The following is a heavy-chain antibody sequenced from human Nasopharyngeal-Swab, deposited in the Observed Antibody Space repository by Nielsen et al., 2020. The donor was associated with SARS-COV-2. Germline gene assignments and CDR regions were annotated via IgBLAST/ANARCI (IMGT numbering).Heavy chain of an antibody. CDR1: GGSISSSSYY. V-gene: IGHV4-39*07. CDR3: ARDEEYSSSVKFHYYYGMDV. D-gene: IGHD6-6*01. CDR2: IYTSGST. Sequence: SETLSLTCTVSGGSISSSSYYWGWIRQPPGKGLEWIGRIYTSGSTNYNPSLKSRVTISVDTSKNQFSLKLSSVTAADTAVYYCARDEEYSSSVKFHYYYGMDVWGQGTTVTVSS. J-gene: IGHJ6*02.